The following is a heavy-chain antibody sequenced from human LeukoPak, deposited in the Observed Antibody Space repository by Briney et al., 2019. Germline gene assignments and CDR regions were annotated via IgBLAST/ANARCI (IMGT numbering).Heavy chain of an antibody. J-gene: IGHJ4*02. V-gene: IGHV4-4*07. Sequence: SETLSLTCTVSGGSISRYYWSWLRQPAGKGREWIRRIYTSGSTKYNPSLKSRVTMSVDTSKNQFSLKLSSVTAEGWSVQYGTRRVPITIVGVFFDHWGQGTLVTVSS. CDR2: IYTSGST. CDR1: GGSISRYY. CDR3: TRRVPITIVGVFFDH. D-gene: IGHD3-3*01.